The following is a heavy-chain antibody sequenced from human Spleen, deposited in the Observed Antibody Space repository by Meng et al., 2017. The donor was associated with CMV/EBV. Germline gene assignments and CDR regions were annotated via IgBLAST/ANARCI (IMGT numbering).Heavy chain of an antibody. CDR1: GFSVYNNY. V-gene: IGHV3-21*01. Sequence: GESLKISCAASGFSVYNNYVNWVRQTPGKGLEWVSSISSSSSYIYYADSVKGRFTISRDNAKNSLYLQMNSLRAEDTAVYYCARAAGVLYGMDVWGQGTTVTVSS. CDR2: ISSSSSYI. J-gene: IGHJ6*02. D-gene: IGHD3-10*01. CDR3: ARAAGVLYGMDV.